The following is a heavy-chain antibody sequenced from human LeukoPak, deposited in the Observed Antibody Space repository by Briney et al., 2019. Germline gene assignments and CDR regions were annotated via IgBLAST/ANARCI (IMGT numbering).Heavy chain of an antibody. V-gene: IGHV3-30*02. CDR1: GLTFSSNG. CDR2: IRYDGSNK. Sequence: GGSLRLSCTASGLTFSSNGMHWVRQAPGRGLEWVAVIRYDGSNKYYADSVKGLFTISRDNSKNTLYLQMNSLRPEDTAVYYCARDRWYYYDSSDYYHDSFDIWGQGTMVTVSS. CDR3: ARDRWYYYDSSDYYHDSFDI. D-gene: IGHD3-22*01. J-gene: IGHJ3*02.